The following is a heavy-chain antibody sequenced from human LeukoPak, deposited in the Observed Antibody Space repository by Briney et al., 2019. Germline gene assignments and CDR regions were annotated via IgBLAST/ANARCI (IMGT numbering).Heavy chain of an antibody. J-gene: IGHJ4*02. D-gene: IGHD5-18*01. V-gene: IGHV4-59*01. CDR3: ARGQHSYGYFNGFDY. CDR1: GGSISSYY. Sequence: PSETLSLTCTVSGGSISSYYWNWIRQPPGKGLEWIGYIYYSGSTNYNPSLESRVTMSVDTSKNQFSLKLSSVTAADTAAYYCARGQHSYGYFNGFDYWGQGTLVTVSS. CDR2: IYYSGST.